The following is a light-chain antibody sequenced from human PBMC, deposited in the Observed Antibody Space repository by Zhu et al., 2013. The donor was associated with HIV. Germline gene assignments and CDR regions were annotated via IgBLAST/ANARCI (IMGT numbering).Light chain of an antibody. CDR1: QNIRSY. V-gene: IGKV1-5*01. CDR2: DAS. J-gene: IGKJ1*01. CDR3: QHYNTYSPWT. Sequence: DIQMTQSPSSLSASVGDRVTITCRASQNIRSYLNWYQQRPGKAPKLLIYDASSLESGVPSRFRGSGSGTEFTLTISSLQPDDFATYYCQHYNTYSPWTFGQGTKVEMK.